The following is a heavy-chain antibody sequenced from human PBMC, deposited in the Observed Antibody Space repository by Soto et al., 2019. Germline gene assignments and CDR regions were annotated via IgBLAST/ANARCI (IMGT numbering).Heavy chain of an antibody. J-gene: IGHJ4*02. CDR2: MNPNRGNT. CDR1: GYTFTSYD. Sequence: QVQLVQSGAEVKKPGASVKVSCKASGYTFTSYDINWVRQATGQGLEWMGWMNPNRGNTGYAQKFPGRVTMTRNTSISTAYVALSRLRSEDTAVYYCAMGGDMVRGVDMHDYWGQGTLVTVSS. V-gene: IGHV1-8*01. CDR3: AMGGDMVRGVDMHDY. D-gene: IGHD3-10*01.